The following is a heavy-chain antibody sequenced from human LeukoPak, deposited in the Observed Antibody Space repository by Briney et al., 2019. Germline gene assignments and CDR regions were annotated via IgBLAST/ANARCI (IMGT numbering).Heavy chain of an antibody. CDR1: GDSVSSNSAA. J-gene: IGHJ4*02. CDR2: TYYRSKWYD. D-gene: IGHD2-2*01. CDR3: ARDSSAMFDY. V-gene: IGHV6-1*01. Sequence: SQTLSLTCAISGDSVSSNSAAWNWIRQSPSRGLEWLGRTYYRSKWYDDYVISMKGRITINPDTSRNQFSLQLNSITPEDTAVYYCARDSSAMFDYWGQGTLVTVSS.